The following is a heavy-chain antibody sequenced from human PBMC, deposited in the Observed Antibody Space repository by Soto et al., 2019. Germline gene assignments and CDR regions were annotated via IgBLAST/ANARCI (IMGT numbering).Heavy chain of an antibody. V-gene: IGHV6-1*01. D-gene: IGHD3-22*01. CDR2: TYYRSKWYN. CDR1: GDSVSSNSAA. CDR3: ARSGPGGYIDY. J-gene: IGHJ4*02. Sequence: QALSLPWSISGDSVSSNSAACNLIRQSPSRGLEWLGRTYYRSKWYNHYAVSVKSRITVNPDTSKNQFSLQLNSVTPEDTAVYYCARSGPGGYIDYWGQGTLVTVSS.